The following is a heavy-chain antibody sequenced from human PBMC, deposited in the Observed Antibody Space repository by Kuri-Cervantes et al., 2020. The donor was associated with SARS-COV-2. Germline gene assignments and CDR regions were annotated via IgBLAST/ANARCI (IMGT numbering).Heavy chain of an antibody. V-gene: IGHV3-23*01. Sequence: GESLKISCAASGFTFSSYAMTWVRQAPGRGLEWVSAISGSGGSTYYADSVKGRFTISRDNSKNTLYLQMNSLRAEDTAVYYCAKGYSGNYYPCFDPWAREPWSPSP. D-gene: IGHD1-26*01. CDR1: GFTFSSYA. J-gene: IGHJ5*02. CDR2: ISGSGGST. CDR3: AKGYSGNYYPCFDP.